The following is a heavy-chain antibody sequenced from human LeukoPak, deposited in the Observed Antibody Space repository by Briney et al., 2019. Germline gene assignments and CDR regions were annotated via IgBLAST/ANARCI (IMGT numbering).Heavy chain of an antibody. Sequence: SETLSLTCAVYGGSFSGYYWSWIRQPPGKGLEWIGEINHSGSTNYNPSLKSRVTISVDTSKNQFSLKLSSVTAADTAVYYCASSTGAVAGPNLWGQGTLVTVSS. CDR1: GGSFSGYY. J-gene: IGHJ4*02. D-gene: IGHD6-19*01. V-gene: IGHV4-34*01. CDR2: INHSGST. CDR3: ASSTGAVAGPNL.